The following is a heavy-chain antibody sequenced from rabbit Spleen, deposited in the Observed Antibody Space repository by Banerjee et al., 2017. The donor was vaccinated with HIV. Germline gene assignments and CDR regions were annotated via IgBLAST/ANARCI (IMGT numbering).Heavy chain of an antibody. J-gene: IGHJ4*01. D-gene: IGHD2-1*01. CDR3: ARDMTDVALAFDL. CDR1: GFTLSSYYY. CDR2: IYTGSGST. V-gene: IGHV1S40*01. Sequence: QSLEESGGDLVKPGASLTLTCTASGFTLSSYYYMCWVRQAPGKGLEWIGCIYTGSGSTYYASWAKGRFPISKTSSTTVTLQLNSLTASDTATYFCARDMTDVALAFDLWGQGTLVTVS.